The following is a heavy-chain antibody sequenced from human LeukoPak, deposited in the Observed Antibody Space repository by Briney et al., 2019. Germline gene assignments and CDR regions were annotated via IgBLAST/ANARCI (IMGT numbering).Heavy chain of an antibody. CDR1: GYTFTGYY. J-gene: IGHJ5*02. V-gene: IGHV1-2*02. Sequence: ASVKVSCKASGYTFTGYYMHWVRQAPGQGLEWMGWINPNSGGTNYAQKFQGRVTMTRDTSISTAYMELSRLRSDDTAVYYCARETAAEPSFDHWGQGTLVTVSS. D-gene: IGHD6-13*01. CDR2: INPNSGGT. CDR3: ARETAAEPSFDH.